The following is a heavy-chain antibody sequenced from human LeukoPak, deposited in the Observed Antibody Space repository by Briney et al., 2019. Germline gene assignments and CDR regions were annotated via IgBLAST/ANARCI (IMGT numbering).Heavy chain of an antibody. Sequence: SQTLSPTCTVSAGSPTTHYWAWLRPPPGKGREWAGFISKIGDTNSNPSLKSRVTLSVDTSNNTFSLQLITPAAAAAAVYFCARRGAPSKLYYWDSWGQGNLATVTA. V-gene: IGHV4-59*08. J-gene: IGHJ4*02. CDR3: ARRGAPSKLYYWDS. CDR2: ISKIGDT. D-gene: IGHD1-26*01. CDR1: AGSPTTHY.